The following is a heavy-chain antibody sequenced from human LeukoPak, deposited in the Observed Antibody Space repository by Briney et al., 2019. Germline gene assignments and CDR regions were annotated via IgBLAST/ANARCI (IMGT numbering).Heavy chain of an antibody. CDR2: ITYRGST. V-gene: IGHV4-59*08. CDR3: ARRRVGGVITPYSDS. J-gene: IGHJ4*02. CDR1: GVSTSSDH. Sequence: SETLSLTCTVSGVSTSSDHWSWIRQPPEKGLEWIGCITYRGSTHYNPSLKSRVTISIDTTKKLFSLKLTSVTAADTGVYYCARRRVGGVITPYSDSGGEETLVTVS. D-gene: IGHD3-16*02.